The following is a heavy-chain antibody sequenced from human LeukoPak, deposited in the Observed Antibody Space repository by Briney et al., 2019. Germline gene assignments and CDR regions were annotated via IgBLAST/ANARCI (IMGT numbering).Heavy chain of an antibody. D-gene: IGHD3-10*01. CDR3: ARARGYYSSGTYYYFDY. Sequence: ASVKVSCKASGYTFTSYDINWVRQATGQGLEWMGWMNPNSGNTGYAQKFQGRVTMTRNTSISTAYMELSSLRSDDTAVYYCARARGYYSSGTYYYFDYWGQGTLVTVSS. J-gene: IGHJ4*02. V-gene: IGHV1-8*01. CDR2: MNPNSGNT. CDR1: GYTFTSYD.